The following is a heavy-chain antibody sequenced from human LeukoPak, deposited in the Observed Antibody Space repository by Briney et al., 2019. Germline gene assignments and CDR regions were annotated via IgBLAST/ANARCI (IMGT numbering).Heavy chain of an antibody. J-gene: IGHJ4*02. CDR2: ISGSGGST. V-gene: IGHV3-23*01. CDR3: AKVPSFDYGDYLDY. CDR1: GFTFSSYA. Sequence: PGGSLRLSCAASGFTFSSYAMSWVRQAPGEGLGWVSAISGSGGSTYYADSVKGRFTISRDNSKNTLYLQMNSLRAEDTAVYYCAKVPSFDYGDYLDYCGQGTLVTVSS. D-gene: IGHD4-17*01.